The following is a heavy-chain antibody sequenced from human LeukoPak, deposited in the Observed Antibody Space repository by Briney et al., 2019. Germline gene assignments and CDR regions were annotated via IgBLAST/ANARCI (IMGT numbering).Heavy chain of an antibody. CDR1: GFTTGFTFSDYG. D-gene: IGHD3-10*01. V-gene: IGHV3-30*18. J-gene: IGHJ4*02. CDR3: AKEEAWGVNAFDS. Sequence: PGGSLRLSCAGSGFTTGFTFSDYGIHWVRQAPGKGLEGVAVIGNDGRAKYYADSVRGRFTISRDNIENTVFLQMNSLSRDDTAVYFCAKEEAWGVNAFDSWGQGTLVTVSS. CDR2: IGNDGRAK.